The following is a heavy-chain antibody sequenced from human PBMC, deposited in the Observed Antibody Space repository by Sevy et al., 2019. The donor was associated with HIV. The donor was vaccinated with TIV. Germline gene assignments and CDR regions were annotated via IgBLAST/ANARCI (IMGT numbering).Heavy chain of an antibody. CDR2: INSDGYIT. Sequence: GGSLRLSCAASGFTVSSDWMHWVRQEPGKGLMWVSSINSDGYITKYADSVKGRFTISRDNAKNTLNLQMNSLRAEDTAVFYCTRGTTGVYRYWGQGTLVTVSS. CDR1: GFTVSSDW. CDR3: TRGTTGVYRY. D-gene: IGHD1-1*01. J-gene: IGHJ4*02. V-gene: IGHV3-74*03.